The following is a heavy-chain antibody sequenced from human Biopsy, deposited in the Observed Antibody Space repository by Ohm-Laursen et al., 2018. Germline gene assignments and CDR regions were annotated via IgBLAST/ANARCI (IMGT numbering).Heavy chain of an antibody. V-gene: IGHV3-30*18. D-gene: IGHD3-10*01. CDR1: GFTFTTYG. Sequence: SLRLSCAASGFTFTTYGMHWVRQAPGKGLEWVALISYDGSSEEYADSVKGRFTISRDNSKNIVSLLMNSLRAEDTAVYYCAKDRGRELLVRASIFKNWGQGPWSPSPQ. CDR2: ISYDGSSE. J-gene: IGHJ1*01. CDR3: AKDRGRELLVRASIFKN.